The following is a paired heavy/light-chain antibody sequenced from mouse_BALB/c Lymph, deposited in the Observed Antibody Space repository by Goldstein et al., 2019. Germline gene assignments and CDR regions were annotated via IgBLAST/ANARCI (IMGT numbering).Light chain of an antibody. Sequence: DIQMTQSSSSFSVSLGDRVTITCKASEDIYNRLAWYQQKPGNAPRLLISGATSLETGVPSRFSGSGSGKDYTLSITSLQTEDVATYYCQQYWSTPFTFGSGTKLEIK. J-gene: IGKJ4*01. V-gene: IGKV13-84*01. CDR3: QQYWSTPFT. CDR1: EDIYNR. CDR2: GAT.
Heavy chain of an antibody. V-gene: IGHV1-66*01. D-gene: IGHD2-4*01. Sequence: QVQLQQSGPELVKPGASVKISCKASGYSFTSYYIHWVKQRPGQGLEWIGWIFPGSGNTKYNEKFKGKATLTADTSSSTAYMQLSSLTSEDSAVYFCARGTMITRGDVAWFAYWGQGTLVTVSA. J-gene: IGHJ3*01. CDR2: IFPGSGNT. CDR1: GYSFTSYY. CDR3: ARGTMITRGDVAWFAY.